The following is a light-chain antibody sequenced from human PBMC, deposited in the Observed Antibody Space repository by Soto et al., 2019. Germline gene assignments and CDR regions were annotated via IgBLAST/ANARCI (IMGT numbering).Light chain of an antibody. CDR2: DAS. V-gene: IGKV1-13*02. CDR1: QGISSA. J-gene: IGKJ5*01. Sequence: AIQLTQSPSSLSASVGYRVIITCRASQGISSALAWYQQKPGKAPKLLIYDASSLESGVPSRFSGSGSGTDFTINISSLEPEDCAVYYGQQRSNTFRQGTRVE. CDR3: QQRSNT.